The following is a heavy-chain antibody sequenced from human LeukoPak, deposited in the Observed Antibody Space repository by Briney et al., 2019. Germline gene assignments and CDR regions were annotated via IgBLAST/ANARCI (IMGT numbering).Heavy chain of an antibody. CDR3: ARGLFSSGWYPIDY. V-gene: IGHV3-48*03. Sequence: GGSLRLSCVPSAFTFSSYEMNWVRPAPGRGRGWVSYISSSGRTIHYTDSVEGRYTTSRDNAKNPLYLQMNSLRAEDTAVYYCARGLFSSGWYPIDYWGQGTLVTVSP. CDR1: AFTFSSYE. CDR2: ISSSGRTI. D-gene: IGHD6-19*01. J-gene: IGHJ4*02.